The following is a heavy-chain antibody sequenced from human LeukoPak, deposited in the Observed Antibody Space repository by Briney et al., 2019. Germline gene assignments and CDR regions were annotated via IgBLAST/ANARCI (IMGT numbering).Heavy chain of an antibody. CDR3: AMGVGAPEDLAVAADFDY. J-gene: IGHJ4*02. Sequence: PGGSLRLSCAASGFTFSSYAMHWVRQAPGKGLEYVSAISSNGGSTYYANSVKGRFTISRDNSKNTLYLQMGSLRAEDMAVYYCAMGVGAPEDLAVAADFDYWGQGTLVSVSS. CDR2: ISSNGGST. V-gene: IGHV3-64*01. D-gene: IGHD6-19*01. CDR1: GFTFSSYA.